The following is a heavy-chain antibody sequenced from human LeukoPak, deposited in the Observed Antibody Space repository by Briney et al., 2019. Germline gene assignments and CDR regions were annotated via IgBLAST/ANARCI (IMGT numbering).Heavy chain of an antibody. J-gene: IGHJ4*02. CDR2: IGSRADNHAT. CDR1: GFIFSACA. D-gene: IGHD6-13*01. V-gene: IGHV3-73*01. CDR3: TRHLDGIAAYDY. Sequence: GGSLKLSCAASGFIFSACAVHWIRQAPGKGLEWVGLIGSRADNHATLYGASMEGKFTISRDDSKNTADLQMNSLKTEDTAVYYCTRHLDGIAAYDYWGQGSLVTVSS.